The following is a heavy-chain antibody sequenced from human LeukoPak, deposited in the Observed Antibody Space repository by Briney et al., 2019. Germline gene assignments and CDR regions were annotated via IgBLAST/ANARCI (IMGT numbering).Heavy chain of an antibody. V-gene: IGHV1-18*01. CDR2: ISAYNGYT. D-gene: IGHD3-22*01. Sequence: GASVKVSCKASDYIFINYGISWVRQAPGQGLEWMGWISAYNGYTNYAQKFQGRVTMTTDTSTSTAYMELRSLRSDDTAVYYCARGSPPRRNYDSRGYYSYYFDYWGQGTLVTVSS. CDR3: ARGSPPRRNYDSRGYYSYYFDY. CDR1: DYIFINYG. J-gene: IGHJ4*02.